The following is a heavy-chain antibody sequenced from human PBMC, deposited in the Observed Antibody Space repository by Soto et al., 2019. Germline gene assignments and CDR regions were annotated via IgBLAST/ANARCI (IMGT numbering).Heavy chain of an antibody. J-gene: IGHJ6*02. CDR3: ARGSVPAAIPYAYYYYGMDV. V-gene: IGHV1-2*04. D-gene: IGHD2-2*02. CDR1: GYTFTGYY. CDR2: INPNSGGT. Sequence: ASVKVSCKASGYTFTGYYMHWVRQAPGQGLEGMGWINPNSGGTNYAQKFQGWVTMTRDTSISTAYMELSRLRSDDTAVYYCARGSVPAAIPYAYYYYGMDVWGQGTTVTVSS.